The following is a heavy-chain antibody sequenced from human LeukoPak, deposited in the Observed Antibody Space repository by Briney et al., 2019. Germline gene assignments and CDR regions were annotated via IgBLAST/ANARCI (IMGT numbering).Heavy chain of an antibody. Sequence: GGSLRLSCAASGFSFSTYGMHWVRQAPGKGLEWVAFMSYEGSNKYYADSVKGRFTISRDNSKNTLYLQMNSLRAEDMAAYYCARDGPTSPAYYADYWGQGTLVTVSS. CDR3: ARDGPTSPAYYADY. J-gene: IGHJ4*02. D-gene: IGHD1-14*01. CDR2: MSYEGSNK. V-gene: IGHV3-30*03. CDR1: GFSFSTYG.